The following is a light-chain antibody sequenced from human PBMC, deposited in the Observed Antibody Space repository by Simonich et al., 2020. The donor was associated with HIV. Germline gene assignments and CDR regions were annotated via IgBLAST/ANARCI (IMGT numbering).Light chain of an antibody. V-gene: IGKV3-20*01. CDR1: QSVSSSY. CDR2: GAS. J-gene: IGKJ1*01. Sequence: EIVMTQSPGTLSLSPGERATPSRRASQSVSSSYLAWYQQKPGQAPRLLIYGASSRATGIPDRFSGSGSGTEFTLTISSLQPDDFATYYCQQYNSDSTFGQGTKVEIK. CDR3: QQYNSDST.